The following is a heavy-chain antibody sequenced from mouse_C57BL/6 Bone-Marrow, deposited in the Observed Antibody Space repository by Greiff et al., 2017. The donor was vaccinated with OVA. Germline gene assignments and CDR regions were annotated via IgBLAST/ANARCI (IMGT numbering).Heavy chain of an antibody. V-gene: IGHV1-64*01. J-gene: IGHJ1*03. D-gene: IGHD2-5*01. Sequence: QVQLKESGAELVKPGASVKLSCKASGYTFTSYWMHWVKQRPGQGLEWIGMIHPNSGSTNYNEKFKSKATLTVDKSSSTAYMQLSSLTSEDSAVYYCARPTIVTTTYFDVWGTGTTVTVSS. CDR1: GYTFTSYW. CDR2: IHPNSGST. CDR3: ARPTIVTTTYFDV.